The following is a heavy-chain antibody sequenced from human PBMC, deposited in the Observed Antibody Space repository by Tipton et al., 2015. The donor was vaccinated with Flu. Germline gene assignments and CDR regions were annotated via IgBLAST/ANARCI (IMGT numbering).Heavy chain of an antibody. D-gene: IGHD3-10*01. J-gene: IGHJ6*02. CDR2: IYYSGST. V-gene: IGHV4-30-4*01. Sequence: TLSLTCTVSGGSINSGDYYWSWIRQPPGKGLEWIGYIYYSGSTNYNASFKSRVSISVDRSKNQFSLKINSVTAADTAVYYCARRAFKKGDYTIRRYYYAVDVWGQGTTVTVSS. CDR3: ARRAFKKGDYTIRRYYYAVDV. CDR1: GGSINSGDYY.